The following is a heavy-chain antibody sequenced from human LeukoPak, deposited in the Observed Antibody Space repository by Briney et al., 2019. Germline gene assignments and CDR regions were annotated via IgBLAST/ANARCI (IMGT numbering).Heavy chain of an antibody. D-gene: IGHD6-19*01. CDR1: GYTFTSYY. Sequence: ASVKVSCKASGYTFTSYYMHWVRQAPGQGLEWMGIINPSGGSTSYAQKFQGRVTMTRDTSTSTVYMELSSLRSEDTAAYYCARGGLSVEPYSSGWYVFFQPETYYYYGMDVWGQGTTVTVSS. CDR3: ARGGLSVEPYSSGWYVFFQPETYYYYGMDV. V-gene: IGHV1-46*01. J-gene: IGHJ6*02. CDR2: INPSGGST.